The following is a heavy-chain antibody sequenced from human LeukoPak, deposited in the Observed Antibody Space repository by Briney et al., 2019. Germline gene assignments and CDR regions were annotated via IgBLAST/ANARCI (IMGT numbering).Heavy chain of an antibody. V-gene: IGHV3-23*01. D-gene: IGHD2-2*02. CDR1: GFTFSDYY. CDR2: ISGSGGST. Sequence: GGSLRLSCAASGFTFSDYYMSWIRQAPGKGLEWVSAISGSGGSTYYADSVKGRFTISRDNSKNTLYLQMNSLRAEDTAVYYCAKGALYCSSTSCYTWDDAFDIWGQGTMVTVSS. J-gene: IGHJ3*02. CDR3: AKGALYCSSTSCYTWDDAFDI.